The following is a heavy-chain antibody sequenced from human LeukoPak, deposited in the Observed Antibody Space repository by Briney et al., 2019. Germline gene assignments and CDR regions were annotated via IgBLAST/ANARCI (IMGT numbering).Heavy chain of an antibody. V-gene: IGHV1-18*01. Sequence: GASVKVSCKASGYTFTTYGISWVRQAPGQGLEWMGWISTYNGNTNYAQQFQGRVTMTTDTSMSTTYMELRSLRSDDTAVYYCAREAVVRYPDYWGQGTLVTVSS. CDR2: ISTYNGNT. CDR1: GYTFTTYG. J-gene: IGHJ4*02. D-gene: IGHD3-9*01. CDR3: AREAVVRYPDY.